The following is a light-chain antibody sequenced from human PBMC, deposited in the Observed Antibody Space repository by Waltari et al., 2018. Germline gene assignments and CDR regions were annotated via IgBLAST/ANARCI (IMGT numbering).Light chain of an antibody. V-gene: IGLV1-51*01. CDR2: DND. Sequence: QSVLTQPPSVSAAPGQKVPISCSGRSSNIGNNYVSWYQQLPGTAPKLLIYDNDKRPSGIPDRFSGSKSGTSATLGIPRLQTGDEADYYCGTWDTSLNAYVFGTGTKVTVL. J-gene: IGLJ1*01. CDR1: SSNIGNNY. CDR3: GTWDTSLNAYV.